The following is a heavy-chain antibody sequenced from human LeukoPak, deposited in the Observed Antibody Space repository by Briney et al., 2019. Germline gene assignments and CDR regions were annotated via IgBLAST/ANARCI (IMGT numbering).Heavy chain of an antibody. Sequence: GESLKISCKGSGYSFPSHWIGWVRQMPGKGLEWMGIIYPGDSDTRYSPSFQGQVTISADKSISTAYLQWSSLKASDTAMYYCARHAPYYYDSSGYYLPSFFDYWGQGTLVTVSS. V-gene: IGHV5-51*01. CDR3: ARHAPYYYDSSGYYLPSFFDY. J-gene: IGHJ4*02. D-gene: IGHD3-22*01. CDR1: GYSFPSHW. CDR2: IYPGDSDT.